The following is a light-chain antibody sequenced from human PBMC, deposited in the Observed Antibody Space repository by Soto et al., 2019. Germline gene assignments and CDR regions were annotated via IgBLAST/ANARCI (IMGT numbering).Light chain of an antibody. CDR2: GND. Sequence: QSALTQPPSVSGAPGQRVTISCSGSSSNIGAPFDVHWYQQVPGSAPKIVIYGNDNRPSGVPGRFSGSKSGTSASLAITGLQAEDEADYFCQSYDNSLSAWVFGGGNKLTVL. CDR1: SSNIGAPFD. V-gene: IGLV1-40*01. CDR3: QSYDNSLSAWV. J-gene: IGLJ3*02.